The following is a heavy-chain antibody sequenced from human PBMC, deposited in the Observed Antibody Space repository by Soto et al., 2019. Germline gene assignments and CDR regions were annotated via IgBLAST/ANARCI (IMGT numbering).Heavy chain of an antibody. V-gene: IGHV1-18*01. J-gene: IGHJ5*02. Sequence: VKVSCKASGYTFTSYGISWVRQAPGQGLEWMGWISAYNGNTNYAQKLQGRVTMTTDTSTSTAYMELRSLRSDDTAVYYCARVPGGSWNNWFDPWGQGTLVTVSS. CDR2: ISAYNGNT. D-gene: IGHD2-15*01. CDR3: ARVPGGSWNNWFDP. CDR1: GYTFTSYG.